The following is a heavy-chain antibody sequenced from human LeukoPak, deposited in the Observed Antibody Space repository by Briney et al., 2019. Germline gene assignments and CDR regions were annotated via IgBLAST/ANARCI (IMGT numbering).Heavy chain of an antibody. Sequence: ASVKVSCKASGYTFTSYGISWVRQAPGQGLEWMGWISAYNGNTNYAQKLQGRVTMTTDTSTSTAYMELRSLRSDDTAVYYCARRDCSSTSCYTNLGYYYYYMDVWGKGTTVTVSS. J-gene: IGHJ6*03. D-gene: IGHD2-2*02. CDR3: ARRDCSSTSCYTNLGYYYYYMDV. CDR1: GYTFTSYG. V-gene: IGHV1-18*01. CDR2: ISAYNGNT.